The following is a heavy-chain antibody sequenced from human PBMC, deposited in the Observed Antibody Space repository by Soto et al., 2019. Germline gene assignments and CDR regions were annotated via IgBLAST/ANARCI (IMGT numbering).Heavy chain of an antibody. J-gene: IGHJ3*02. Sequence: GGSLRLSCAASGCTFSSYIMNWVRQAPGKGLEWVSYISSSSSTIYYADSVKGRFTISRDNAKNSLYLQMNSLRAEDTAVYYCARDLGYCSSTSCYGRSGAFDIWGQGTMVTVSS. CDR3: ARDLGYCSSTSCYGRSGAFDI. CDR1: GCTFSSYI. D-gene: IGHD2-2*01. CDR2: ISSSSSTI. V-gene: IGHV3-48*01.